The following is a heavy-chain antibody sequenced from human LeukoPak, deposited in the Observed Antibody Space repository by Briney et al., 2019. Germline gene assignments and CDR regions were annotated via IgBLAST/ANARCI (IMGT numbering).Heavy chain of an antibody. Sequence: GGSLRLSCAASGFTFSSYAMSWVRQAPGKGLEWVSAISGSGGSTYYADSVRGRFTISRDNSKNTLYLQMNSLRAEDTAVYYCAKAYYYDSSGYPDYWGQGTLVTVSS. V-gene: IGHV3-23*01. D-gene: IGHD3-22*01. CDR3: AKAYYYDSSGYPDY. CDR1: GFTFSSYA. J-gene: IGHJ4*02. CDR2: ISGSGGST.